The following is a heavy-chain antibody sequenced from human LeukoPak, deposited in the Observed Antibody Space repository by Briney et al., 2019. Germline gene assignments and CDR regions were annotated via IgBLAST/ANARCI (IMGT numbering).Heavy chain of an antibody. CDR2: ISSSSYI. J-gene: IGHJ4*02. D-gene: IGHD3-22*01. V-gene: IGHV3-21*01. Sequence: TGGSLRLSCAASGFTFSSYSMNWVRQAPGKGLEWVSSISSSSYIYYADSVKGRFTISRDNAENSLYLQMNSLRAEDTAVYYCAREGDSSGYYYYGYWGQGTLVTVSS. CDR3: AREGDSSGYYYYGY. CDR1: GFTFSSYS.